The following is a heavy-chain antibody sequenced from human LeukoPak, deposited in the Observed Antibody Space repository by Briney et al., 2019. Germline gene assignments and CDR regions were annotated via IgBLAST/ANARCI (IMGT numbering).Heavy chain of an antibody. CDR2: ISAYNGNT. J-gene: IGHJ5*02. Sequence: ASVKVSCKASGYTFTSYGISWVRQAPGQGLEWMGWISAYNGNTNYAQKLQGRVTMTTDTSTSTAYMELWSLRSDDTAVYYCARAFSTTSYNWFDPWGQGTLVTVSS. CDR1: GYTFTSYG. CDR3: ARAFSTTSYNWFDP. V-gene: IGHV1-18*01. D-gene: IGHD2-2*01.